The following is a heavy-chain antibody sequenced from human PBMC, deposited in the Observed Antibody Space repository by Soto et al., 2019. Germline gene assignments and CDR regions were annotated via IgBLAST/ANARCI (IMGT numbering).Heavy chain of an antibody. D-gene: IGHD4-17*01. V-gene: IGHV4-30-4*01. Sequence: SETLSLTCPVPGGSISSGVYYWSWIRQPPGEGLEWIGYIYYTASTYYNPSLKRRVTISVDTSKNQSSLKLSSVTAADPAVDYVARYAARFGGYYPDLHYFEYWAQGTLVT. CDR2: IYYTAST. CDR3: ARYAARFGGYYPDLHYFEY. J-gene: IGHJ4*02. CDR1: GGSISSGVYY.